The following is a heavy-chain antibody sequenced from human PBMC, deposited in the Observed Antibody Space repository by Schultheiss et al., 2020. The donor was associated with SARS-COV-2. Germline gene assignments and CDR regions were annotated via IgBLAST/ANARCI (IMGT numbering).Heavy chain of an antibody. Sequence: SETLSLTCTVSGGSISSSSYYWGWIRQPPGKGLEWIGSIYYSGSTYYNPSLKSRVTISVDTSKNQFSLKLSSVTAADTAVYYCARRGWSDAFDIWGQGTMVTVSS. CDR3: ARRGWSDAFDI. J-gene: IGHJ3*02. V-gene: IGHV4-39*01. CDR1: GGSISSSSYY. D-gene: IGHD6-19*01. CDR2: IYYSGST.